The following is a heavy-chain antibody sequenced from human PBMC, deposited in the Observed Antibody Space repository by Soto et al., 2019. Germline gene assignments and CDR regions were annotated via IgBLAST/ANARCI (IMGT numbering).Heavy chain of an antibody. J-gene: IGHJ4*02. CDR3: ARNKWGIDY. V-gene: IGHV3-74*01. CDR1: GFTFSNHW. D-gene: IGHD7-27*01. CDR2: INYDGSDT. Sequence: EVQLVESGGGLVQPGGSLRLSCAASGFTFSNHWMHWVRQVPGKGLVWVSRINYDGSDTSHADSGEGRFTISRDNAKNTLYLQMNSLRAEDTAVYYCARNKWGIDYWGQGTLVTVSS.